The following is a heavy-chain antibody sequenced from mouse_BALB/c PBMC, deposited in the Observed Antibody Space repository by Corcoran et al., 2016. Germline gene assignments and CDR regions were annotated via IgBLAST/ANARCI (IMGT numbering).Heavy chain of an antibody. CDR2: INPNNGGT. D-gene: IGHD1-1*01. V-gene: IGHV1-18*01. Sequence: EVQLQQSGPELEQPGASVKISCKTSGYTFTEYTMHWVQQSHGKSLEWIGGINPNNGGTSYNQKFKGKATLTVDKSSSTAYMELRSLTSEDSAVYYCARGTTVVTHWYFDVWGAGTTVTVSS. J-gene: IGHJ1*01. CDR1: GYTFTEYT. CDR3: ARGTTVVTHWYFDV.